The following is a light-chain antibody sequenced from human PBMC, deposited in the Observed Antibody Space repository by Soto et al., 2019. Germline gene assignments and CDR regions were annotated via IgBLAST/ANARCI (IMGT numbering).Light chain of an antibody. CDR3: QQSYGTPLT. J-gene: IGKJ4*01. CDR2: AAS. CDR1: QSISNY. Sequence: MEMTQSPSSLSASVGDRVTITCRASQSISNYLNWYQQKPGKVPKLLIYAASSLQSGVPTRFSGSGSGTDFTLTINSLQPEDFATYYCQQSYGTPLTFGGGTKIEIK. V-gene: IGKV1-39*01.